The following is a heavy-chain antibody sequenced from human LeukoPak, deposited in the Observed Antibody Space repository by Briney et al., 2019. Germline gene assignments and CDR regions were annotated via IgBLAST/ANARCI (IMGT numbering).Heavy chain of an antibody. J-gene: IGHJ6*02. D-gene: IGHD1-14*01. Sequence: SETLSLTCIVSGDSISTYYWSWIRQPPGKGLEWIGYIYYSGSTNYNPSLKSRVTISGDTSKNQFSLKVSSVTAADTAMYYCARGRYSRYGMDVWGQGTTVTVSS. CDR2: IYYSGST. CDR1: GDSISTYY. CDR3: ARGRYSRYGMDV. V-gene: IGHV4-59*01.